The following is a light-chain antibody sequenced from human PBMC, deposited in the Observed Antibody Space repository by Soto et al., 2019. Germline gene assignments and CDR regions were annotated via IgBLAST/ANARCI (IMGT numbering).Light chain of an antibody. J-gene: IGLJ1*01. Sequence: QSALTQPASVSGSPGQSITISCTGTSSDVGGYNYVSWYQQHPGKAPKRMIYAVSNRPSGDSNRFSGSKSGNTASLTISGLQAGEEADYYCSSYTSISTLVVFGTGTKVTVL. V-gene: IGLV2-14*01. CDR2: AVS. CDR1: SSDVGGYNY. CDR3: SSYTSISTLVV.